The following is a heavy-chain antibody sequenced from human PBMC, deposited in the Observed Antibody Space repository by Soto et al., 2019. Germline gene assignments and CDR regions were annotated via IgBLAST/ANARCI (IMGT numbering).Heavy chain of an antibody. CDR3: AKEGSGDGSAFDM. Sequence: QVQLVESGGDVVQPGRSLRLSCAASGFTLSSSVMHWVRQAPGKGLEWVGLTWHDGSDEYYADFVKGRFTISRDNSKNTLYLQVNSLRTEDTAVYYCAKEGSGDGSAFDMWGQGTMVTVSS. J-gene: IGHJ3*02. CDR2: TWHDGSDE. V-gene: IGHV3-30*18. D-gene: IGHD3-10*01. CDR1: GFTLSSSV.